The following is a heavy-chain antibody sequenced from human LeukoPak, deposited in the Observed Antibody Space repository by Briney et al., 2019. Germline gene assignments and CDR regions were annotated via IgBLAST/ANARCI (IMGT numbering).Heavy chain of an antibody. V-gene: IGHV3-23*01. Sequence: PGGSLRLSCAASGYTFSSYAMSWVREAPGKGLEWVSAISGSGGSTYYADSVKGRFTISRDNSKNTLYLQMNSLRAEDTAVYYCAKDAFVTIFGVVTQYYMDVWGKGTTVTVSS. CDR1: GYTFSSYA. D-gene: IGHD3-3*01. CDR3: AKDAFVTIFGVVTQYYMDV. CDR2: ISGSGGST. J-gene: IGHJ6*03.